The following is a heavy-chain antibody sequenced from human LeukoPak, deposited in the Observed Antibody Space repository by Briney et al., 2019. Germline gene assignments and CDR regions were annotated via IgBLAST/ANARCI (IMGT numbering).Heavy chain of an antibody. J-gene: IGHJ6*04. CDR3: ARGDSGSSHMDV. CDR1: GGTFSSYA. V-gene: IGHV1-69*13. Sequence: GASVKVSCKASGGTFSSYAISWVRQAPGQGLEWMGGIIPIFGTANYAQKFQGRVTITADESTSTAYMELSSLRSEDTAVYYCARGDSGSSHMDVWGKGTTVTVSS. D-gene: IGHD3-10*01. CDR2: IIPIFGTA.